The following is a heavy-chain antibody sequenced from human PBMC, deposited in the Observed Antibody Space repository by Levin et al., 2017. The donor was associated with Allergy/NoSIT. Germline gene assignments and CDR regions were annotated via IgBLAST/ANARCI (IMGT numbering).Heavy chain of an antibody. Sequence: LGESLKISCAASEFTFSNYAMQWVRQAPGKGLEWVAGISYDAAYKHYAESVKGRFTISRDNSKNTMYLQMNSLRVDDTAVYYCARDVDYGGNAVIFDYWGQGTLVTVSS. CDR2: ISYDAAYK. D-gene: IGHD2-21*01. V-gene: IGHV3-30-3*01. CDR1: EFTFSNYA. J-gene: IGHJ4*02. CDR3: ARDVDYGGNAVIFDY.